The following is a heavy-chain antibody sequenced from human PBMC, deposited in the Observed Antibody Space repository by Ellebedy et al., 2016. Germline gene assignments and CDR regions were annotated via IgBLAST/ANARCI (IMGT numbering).Heavy chain of an antibody. CDR3: EAYCGGGSCHGEDY. CDR2: IRQDGSEK. V-gene: IGHV3-7*01. J-gene: IGHJ4*02. Sequence: GESLKISXAASGFNFNTAWMTWVRRAPGKGLEWVANIRQDGSEKYYVDSVKGRFTISIDNAKNSLYLQMNSLRAEDTAVYYCEAYCGGGSCHGEDYWGQGTLVTVSS. CDR1: GFNFNTAW. D-gene: IGHD2-15*01.